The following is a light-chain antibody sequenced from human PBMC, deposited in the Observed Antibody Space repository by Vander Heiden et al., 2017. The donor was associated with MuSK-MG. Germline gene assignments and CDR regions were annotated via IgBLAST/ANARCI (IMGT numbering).Light chain of an antibody. CDR3: NSRDSSGNHVV. CDR2: GKN. Sequence: SSELTQDPAVSVALGQTGRITCQGDSLRSYYASWYQQKPGQAPVLVIYGKNNRPSGIPDRFSGSNSGNTASLTITGAQAEDEADYYCNSRDSSGNHVVFGGGTKLTVL. J-gene: IGLJ2*01. V-gene: IGLV3-19*01. CDR1: SLRSYY.